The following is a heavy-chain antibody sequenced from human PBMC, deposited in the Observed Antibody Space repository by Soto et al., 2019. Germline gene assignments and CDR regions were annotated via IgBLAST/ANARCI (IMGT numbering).Heavy chain of an antibody. CDR2: INHSGST. CDR1: GGSFSGYY. V-gene: IGHV4-34*01. D-gene: IGHD7-27*01. CDR3: VGAKLGAFDI. Sequence: SETLSLTCAVYGGSFSGYYWSWIRQPPGKGLEWIGDINHSGSTNYNPSLKSRVTISVDTSKNQFSLKLSSVTAADTAVYYCVGAKLGAFDIWGQGTMVTVSS. J-gene: IGHJ3*02.